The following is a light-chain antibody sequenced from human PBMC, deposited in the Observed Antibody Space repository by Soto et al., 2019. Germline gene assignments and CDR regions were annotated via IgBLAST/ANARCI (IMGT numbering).Light chain of an antibody. CDR3: SSYTGSSPLRV. J-gene: IGLJ2*01. CDR2: DVS. V-gene: IGLV2-14*01. CDR1: SSDVGGYNY. Sequence: QSALTQPASVSGSPGQSITISCTGTSSDVGGYNYVSWYQQHPGKAPKLMIYDVSNRPSGVSNRFSGSKSGNTASLTISGPQAEDEADYYCSSYTGSSPLRVFGGGPTLTVL.